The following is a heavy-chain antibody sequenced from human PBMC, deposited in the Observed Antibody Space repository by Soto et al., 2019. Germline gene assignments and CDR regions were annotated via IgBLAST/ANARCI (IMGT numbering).Heavy chain of an antibody. CDR3: GRNTVVITSPGVD. Sequence: KTSETLSLTCTVSGDSINGYYWTWIRQPAGKGLEWIGRIYTSGTTSYSPSLKSRVTMSLNTFKNHFSLRLTSVDAAAMAAYDWGRNTVVITSPGVDWGRGTLVTVSS. J-gene: IGHJ2*01. CDR1: GDSINGYY. D-gene: IGHD1-20*01. V-gene: IGHV4-4*07. CDR2: IYTSGTT.